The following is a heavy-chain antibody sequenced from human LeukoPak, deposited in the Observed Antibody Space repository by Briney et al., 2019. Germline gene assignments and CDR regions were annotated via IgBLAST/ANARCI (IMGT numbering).Heavy chain of an antibody. CDR1: GGSFSGYY. CDR3: ARESQEYFDY. CDR2: IYYSGST. J-gene: IGHJ4*02. Sequence: SETLSLTCAVYGGSFSGYYWSWIRQPPGKGLEWIGYIYYSGSTNYNPSLKSRVTISVDTSKNQFSLKLSSVTAADTAVYYCARESQEYFDYWGQGTLVTVSS. V-gene: IGHV4-59*01.